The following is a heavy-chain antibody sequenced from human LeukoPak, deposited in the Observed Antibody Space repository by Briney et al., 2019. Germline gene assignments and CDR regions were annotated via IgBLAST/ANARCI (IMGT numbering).Heavy chain of an antibody. J-gene: IGHJ6*02. CDR3: ARGIHYYYGMDV. Sequence: SQTLSLTCTVSGGSISSGGYYCSWIRQHPGKGLEWIGYIYYSGSTYYNPSLKSRVTISVDTSKNQFSLKLSSVTAADTAVYYCARGIHYYYGMDVWGQGTTVTVSS. CDR1: GGSISSGGYY. D-gene: IGHD6-13*01. CDR2: IYYSGST. V-gene: IGHV4-31*03.